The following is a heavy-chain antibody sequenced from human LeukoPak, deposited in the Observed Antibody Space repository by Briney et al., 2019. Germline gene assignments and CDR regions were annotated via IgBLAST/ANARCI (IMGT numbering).Heavy chain of an antibody. D-gene: IGHD3-22*01. CDR2: VTTSGYNT. J-gene: IGHJ4*02. V-gene: IGHV3-23*01. CDR1: GFTFRNHG. CDR3: AKEFGITMIVVVITYFDY. Sequence: GGSLRLSCAASGFTFRNHGMSWVRQAPGKGLEWVSSVTTSGYNTYYADSVKGRFTTSRDNTKSTLFLQMNSLRAEDTAVYYCAKEFGITMIVVVITYFDYWGQGTLVTVSS.